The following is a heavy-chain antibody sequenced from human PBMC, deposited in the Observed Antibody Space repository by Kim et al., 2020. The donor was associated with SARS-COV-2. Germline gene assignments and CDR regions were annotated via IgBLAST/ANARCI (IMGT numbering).Heavy chain of an antibody. CDR3: TTEVPDTVSPGWYFDF. V-gene: IGHV3-13*01. Sequence: EWVSAIGSGGHTYYADSVKGRFTIGRENAKNFVYLQMNSLTAGDTAVYYCTTEVPDTVSPGWYFDFWGRGTLVTVSS. CDR2: IGSGGHT. J-gene: IGHJ2*01. D-gene: IGHD1-1*01.